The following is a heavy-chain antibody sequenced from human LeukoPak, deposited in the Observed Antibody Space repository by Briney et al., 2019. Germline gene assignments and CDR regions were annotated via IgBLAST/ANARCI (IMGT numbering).Heavy chain of an antibody. J-gene: IGHJ4*02. D-gene: IGHD6-19*01. CDR2: INTDGTVT. V-gene: IGHV3-74*01. CDR3: ATKQWLAPPPDS. Sequence: GGSLRLSCAASGFTFSKYRMLWVRHAPGKGLESVSRINTDGTVTTYADSVKGRFTVSRDNAHNTMFLQMNSVRDEDTAVYYCATKQWLAPPPDSWGQGTPVTVS. CDR1: GFTFSKYR.